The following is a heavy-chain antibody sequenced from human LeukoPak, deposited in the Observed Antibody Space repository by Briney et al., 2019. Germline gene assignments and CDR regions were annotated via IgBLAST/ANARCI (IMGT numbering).Heavy chain of an antibody. CDR2: IYVDGRST. V-gene: IGHV3-74*03. Sequence: PGGSLILSCAASGFTFSSFWMHWVRQAPGKGLVWVSRIYVDGRSTTYANSVKGRFTISRDNAKNTLYLQMNSLRAEDAAVYYCVRDPYDILTGPYFDYWGQGTLVTVSS. CDR3: VRDPYDILTGPYFDY. J-gene: IGHJ4*02. CDR1: GFTFSSFW. D-gene: IGHD3-9*01.